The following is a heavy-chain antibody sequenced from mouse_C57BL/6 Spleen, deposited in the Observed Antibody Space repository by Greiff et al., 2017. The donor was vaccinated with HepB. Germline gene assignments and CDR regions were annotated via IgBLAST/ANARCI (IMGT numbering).Heavy chain of an antibody. D-gene: IGHD2-12*01. CDR1: GYAFSSYW. CDR3: ERKEEYDAPYFVY. CDR2: IYPGDGDT. J-gene: IGHJ2*01. V-gene: IGHV1-80*01. Sequence: QVQLQQSGAELVKPGASVKISCKASGYAFSSYWMNWVKQRPGKGLEWIGQIYPGDGDTNYNGKFKGKATLTADKTSSTAYMPLSSLTSGDSAVYLCERKEEYDAPYFVYWGKGTTHTVSS.